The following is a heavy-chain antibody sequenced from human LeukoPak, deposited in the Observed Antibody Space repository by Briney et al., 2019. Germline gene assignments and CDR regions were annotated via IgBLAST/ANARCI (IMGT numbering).Heavy chain of an antibody. D-gene: IGHD3-9*01. CDR3: ARDGDDDILTGYAGAFDI. V-gene: IGHV3-30*03. CDR1: GFTFSDYG. Sequence: PGRSLRLSCAASGFTFSDYGMHWVRQAPGKGLEWVAIISYDGSQTYYGDSVKGRFTISRDNSKRTLYLQVNSLRAEDTAVYYCARDGDDDILTGYAGAFDIWGQGTMVTVSS. J-gene: IGHJ3*02. CDR2: ISYDGSQT.